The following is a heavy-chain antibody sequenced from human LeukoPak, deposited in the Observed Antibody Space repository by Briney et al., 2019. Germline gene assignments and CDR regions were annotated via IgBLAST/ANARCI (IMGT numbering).Heavy chain of an antibody. Sequence: PGESLKISCKGSGCRFNTYWIGWVRQMPGKGLEWMGIIYPGNSETRYSPSFQGQVAFSVDKSINTAYLQWNSLKASDTAMYYCARWYCSSNSCYTAFDFWGQGTLVTVSS. J-gene: IGHJ4*02. CDR3: ARWYCSSNSCYTAFDF. D-gene: IGHD2-2*02. CDR1: GCRFNTYW. V-gene: IGHV5-51*01. CDR2: IYPGNSET.